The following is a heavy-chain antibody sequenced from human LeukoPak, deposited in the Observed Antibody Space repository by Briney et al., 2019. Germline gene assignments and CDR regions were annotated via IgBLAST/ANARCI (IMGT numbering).Heavy chain of an antibody. CDR2: IYYSGST. D-gene: IGHD4-17*01. CDR3: ARAYGDYLDY. J-gene: IGHJ4*02. CDR1: GSSISSYY. V-gene: IGHV4-59*01. Sequence: SETLSLTCTVSGSSISSYYWSWIRQPPGKGLEWIGYIYYSGSTNYNPSLKSRVTISVDTSKNQFSLKLSSVTAADTAVYYCARAYGDYLDYWGQGTLVTVSS.